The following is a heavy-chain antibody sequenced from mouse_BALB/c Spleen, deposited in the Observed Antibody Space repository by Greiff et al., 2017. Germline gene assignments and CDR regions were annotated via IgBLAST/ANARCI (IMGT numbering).Heavy chain of an antibody. CDR1: GYTFTSYW. CDR2: INPSTGYT. D-gene: IGHD1-1*01. J-gene: IGHJ3*01. CDR3: AREDYYGSPWFAY. V-gene: IGHV1-7*01. Sequence: VQGVESGAELAKPGASVKMSCKASGYTFTSYWMHWVKQRPGQGLEWIGYINPSTGYTEYNQKFKDKATLTADKSSSTAYMQLSSLTSEDSAVYYCAREDYYGSPWFAYWGQGTLVTVSA.